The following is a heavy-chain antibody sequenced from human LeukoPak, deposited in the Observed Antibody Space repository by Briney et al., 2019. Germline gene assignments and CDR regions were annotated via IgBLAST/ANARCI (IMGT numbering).Heavy chain of an antibody. CDR2: ISSSSSTI. D-gene: IGHD6-25*01. Sequence: GGSLRLSCAASGFTFSSYSMNWVRQAPGKGLEWVSYISSSSSTIYYADSVKGRFTISRDNAKNTLYLQMNSLRAEDTAVYYCARRSAAKDAFDFWGQGTMVTVSS. CDR3: ARRSAAKDAFDF. J-gene: IGHJ3*01. V-gene: IGHV3-48*04. CDR1: GFTFSSYS.